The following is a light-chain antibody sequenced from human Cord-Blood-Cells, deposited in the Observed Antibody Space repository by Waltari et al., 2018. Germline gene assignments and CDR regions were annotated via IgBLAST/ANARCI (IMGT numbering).Light chain of an antibody. J-gene: IGLJ2*01. CDR3: SSYTSSSTFV. Sequence: QSALTQPASVSGSPGQSTTISCTGTSSDVGGYNYVPWYQQHPGKAPKLMIYDVSKRPSGVSNRFSGSKSGNTASLTISGLQAEDEADYYCSSYTSSSTFVFGGGTKLTVL. CDR2: DVS. CDR1: SSDVGGYNY. V-gene: IGLV2-14*01.